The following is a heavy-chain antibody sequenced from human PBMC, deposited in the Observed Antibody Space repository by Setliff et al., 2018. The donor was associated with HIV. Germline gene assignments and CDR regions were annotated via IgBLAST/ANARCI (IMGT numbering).Heavy chain of an antibody. CDR1: GASITSHY. CDR3: AKGAGFYGDYNFDY. Sequence: SETLSLTCTVSGASITSHYWSWIRQSPGRELEWIGYIYSTGSTNYNPSLQSRVSILVDASKNKFYLKVTSGTSADTAVYYCAKGAGFYGDYNFDYWGQGKLVTVSS. V-gene: IGHV4-59*11. CDR2: IYSTGST. D-gene: IGHD4-17*01. J-gene: IGHJ4*02.